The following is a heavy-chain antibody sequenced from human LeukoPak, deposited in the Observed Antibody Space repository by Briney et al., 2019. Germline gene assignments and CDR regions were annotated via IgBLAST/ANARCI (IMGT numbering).Heavy chain of an antibody. Sequence: NTSETLSLTCIVSTYFISPGYYWSWIRQPAGKGLEWIGRISGSGTITYNPALQSRLTISIDTSKNQFSLKLMSVTAADTAVYYCARDSGTTGEVKFDPWGQGTLVTVSS. V-gene: IGHV4-4*07. CDR1: TYFISPGYY. J-gene: IGHJ5*02. CDR3: ARDSGTTGEVKFDP. D-gene: IGHD3-10*01. CDR2: ISGSGTI.